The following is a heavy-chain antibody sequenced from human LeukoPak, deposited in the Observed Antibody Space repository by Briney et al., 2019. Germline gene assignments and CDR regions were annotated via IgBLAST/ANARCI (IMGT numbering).Heavy chain of an antibody. CDR1: GFTFSSYA. CDR2: ISYDGSNK. V-gene: IGHV3-30-3*02. D-gene: IGHD4-17*01. J-gene: IGHJ2*01. CDR3: AKISGVSTVTVRYFDL. Sequence: GGSLRLSCAASGFTFSSYAMHWVRQAPGKGLEWVAVISYDGSNKYYADSVKGRFTISRDNSKNTLYLQMNSLRAEDTAVYYCAKISGVSTVTVRYFDLWGRGTLVTVSS.